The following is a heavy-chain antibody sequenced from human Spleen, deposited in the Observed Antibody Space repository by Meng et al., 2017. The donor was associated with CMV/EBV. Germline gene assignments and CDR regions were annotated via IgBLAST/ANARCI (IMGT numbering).Heavy chain of an antibody. V-gene: IGHV3-11*04. CDR1: GFTFSDYY. D-gene: IGHD3-22*01. CDR2: ISGDGNTI. J-gene: IGHJ4*02. Sequence: GGSLRLSCAASGFTFSDYYLGWIRQAPGKGLEWVSYISGDGNTIYQSDSVKGRFTISRDNAKKSLFLQMNSLRAEDTAVYYCAREPYDSSGYYVPGSDYWGQGTLVTVSS. CDR3: AREPYDSSGYYVPGSDY.